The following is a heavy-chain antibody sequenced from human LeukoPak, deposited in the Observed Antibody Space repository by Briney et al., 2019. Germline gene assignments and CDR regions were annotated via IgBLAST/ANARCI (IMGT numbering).Heavy chain of an antibody. D-gene: IGHD3-22*01. CDR1: GFSLRTRGVG. V-gene: IGHV2-5*01. CDR3: AHSRGYYEQNWFDP. CDR2: IYWNDDK. J-gene: IGHJ5*02. Sequence: ESGPTLVNPTQTLTLTCTFSGFSLRTRGVGVGWIRQPPGKALEWLALIYWNDDKRYSPSLKSRLTITKDTSKNQVVLTMTNMDPVDTATYYCAHSRGYYEQNWFDPWGQGTLVTVSS.